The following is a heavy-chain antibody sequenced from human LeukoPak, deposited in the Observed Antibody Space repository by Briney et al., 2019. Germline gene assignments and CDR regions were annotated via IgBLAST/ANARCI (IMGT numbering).Heavy chain of an antibody. CDR3: ARSGGPGTYHQRRYNWFDP. Sequence: GGSLRLSCAASGFTLSDDDMNWVRQAPGKGLEWLSSIKIISIYIYFAGAVRGRSTISRDNAKNSLYLQMNSLRGEDTAVYYCARSGGPGTYHQRRYNWFDPWGQGTLVTVSS. CDR1: GFTLSDDD. D-gene: IGHD3-10*01. V-gene: IGHV3-21*01. J-gene: IGHJ5*02. CDR2: IKIISIYI.